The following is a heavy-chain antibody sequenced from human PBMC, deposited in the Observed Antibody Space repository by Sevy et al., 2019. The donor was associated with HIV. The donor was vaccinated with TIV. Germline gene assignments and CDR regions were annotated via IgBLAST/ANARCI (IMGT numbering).Heavy chain of an antibody. CDR2: ITGSGGST. Sequence: GGSLRLSCAASGFIFNTYAMHWVRQAPGKGLEWVSAITGSGGSTYYADSVKGRFTISRDNSKNTLYLQMNSLRAEDTAVYYCAKDPAGWYFDLSGRGTMVTVSS. CDR3: AKDPAGWYFDL. CDR1: GFIFNTYA. J-gene: IGHJ2*01. V-gene: IGHV3-23*01.